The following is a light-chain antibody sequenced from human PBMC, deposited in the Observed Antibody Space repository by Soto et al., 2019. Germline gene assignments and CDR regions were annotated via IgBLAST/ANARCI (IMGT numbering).Light chain of an antibody. J-gene: IGKJ5*01. CDR3: QQASAGRMT. Sequence: DIQMTQSPSFVSASVGDRVTVTCRASQGISNWLAWYQQKPGKAPKLLIYTASTLGSGVPSRFSGSGSRTDFPLTISSLQPEDFATYYCQQASAGRMTFGQGTRLEIK. CDR2: TAS. CDR1: QGISNW. V-gene: IGKV1-12*01.